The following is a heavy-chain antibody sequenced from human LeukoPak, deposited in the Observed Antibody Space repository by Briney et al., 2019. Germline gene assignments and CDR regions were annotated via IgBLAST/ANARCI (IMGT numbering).Heavy chain of an antibody. J-gene: IGHJ3*02. V-gene: IGHV3-15*01. CDR2: IKSKTDGGTT. CDR1: GFTFSNAW. CDR3: TTSSSWPGAFDI. D-gene: IGHD6-13*01. Sequence: GGSLRLSCAASGFTFSNAWMSWVRQAPGKGLEWVGRIKSKTDGGTTDYAAPVKGRFTISRDDSKNTLYLQTNSLKTEDTAVYYCTTSSSWPGAFDIWGQGTMVTVSS.